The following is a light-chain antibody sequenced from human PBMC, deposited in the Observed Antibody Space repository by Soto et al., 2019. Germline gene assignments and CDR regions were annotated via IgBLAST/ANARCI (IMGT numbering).Light chain of an antibody. V-gene: IGKV1-33*01. Sequence: GDRVTLICQASQDITNYLNWYQQKPGKAPNLLIHDSSNLETGVPSRFSGSGTGTYFSFTISSLQPEDIATYYCQQYDTLPLTFGQGTRLEIK. CDR1: QDITNY. CDR3: QQYDTLPLT. CDR2: DSS. J-gene: IGKJ5*01.